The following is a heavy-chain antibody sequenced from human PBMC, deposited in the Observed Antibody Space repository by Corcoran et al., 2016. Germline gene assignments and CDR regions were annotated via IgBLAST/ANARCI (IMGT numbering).Heavy chain of an antibody. Sequence: EVQLVESGGGLVQPGGFLTLSCAASGFTFNNYWMTWVRRAPGKGLEWVAHIKSDGSEKYYVDSVKGRFTISRDNTKNSLFLQMDNLRAEDTAMDFWETIGGPRSLDHWGQGTLVTVSS. CDR2: IKSDGSEK. J-gene: IGHJ4*02. V-gene: IGHV3-7*01. CDR1: GFTFNNYW. D-gene: IGHD3-16*01. CDR3: ETIGGPRSLDH.